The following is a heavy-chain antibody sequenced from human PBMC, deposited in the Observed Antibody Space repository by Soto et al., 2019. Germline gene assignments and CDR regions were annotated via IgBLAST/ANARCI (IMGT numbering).Heavy chain of an antibody. CDR1: GFTFSSSA. V-gene: IGHV1-58*01. Sequence: SVKVYCKASGFTFSSSAVQWVRQARGQRLEWIGWIVVGSGNTNYAQKFQERVTITRDMSTSTAYMELSSLRSEDTAVYYCAAEAVAGTVPYYYYYYGMDVWGQGTTVTVSS. CDR3: AAEAVAGTVPYYYYYYGMDV. CDR2: IVVGSGNT. J-gene: IGHJ6*02. D-gene: IGHD6-19*01.